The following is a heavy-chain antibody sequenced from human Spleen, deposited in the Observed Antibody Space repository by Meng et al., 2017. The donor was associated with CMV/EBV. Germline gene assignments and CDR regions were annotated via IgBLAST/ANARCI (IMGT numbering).Heavy chain of an antibody. J-gene: IGHJ4*02. CDR3: ARVVGGPYDYVWQNYRYANFDY. CDR1: GGSINSGGFY. D-gene: IGHD3-16*02. V-gene: IGHV4-31*03. CDR2: IYFSGNT. Sequence: SETLSLTCTVSGGSINSGGFYWSWIRQHPGKGLEWIGYIYFSGNTYYNPSLKSRVTISVDTSKNQFSLKLSSVTAADTTVYYCARVVGGPYDYVWQNYRYANFDYWGQGTLVTVSS.